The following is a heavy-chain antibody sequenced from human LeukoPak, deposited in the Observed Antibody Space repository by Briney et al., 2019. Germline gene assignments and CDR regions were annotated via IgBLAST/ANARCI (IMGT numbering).Heavy chain of an antibody. J-gene: IGHJ4*02. CDR1: GFTFSSYD. CDR2: ISGSGATT. Sequence: GGSLRLSCAASGFTFSSYDMSWVRQAPGKGLEWVSTISGSGATTYYADSVKGRFTISRDTSKNTLYLQMNSLRVEDTAVYYCARQLVVPAAFDYWGQGTLVTVSS. V-gene: IGHV3-23*01. CDR3: ARQLVVPAAFDY. D-gene: IGHD2-2*01.